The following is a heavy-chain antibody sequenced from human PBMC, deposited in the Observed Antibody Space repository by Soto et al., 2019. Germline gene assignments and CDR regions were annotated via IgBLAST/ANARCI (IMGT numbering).Heavy chain of an antibody. CDR2: IIPIFGTA. J-gene: IGHJ6*02. CDR3: ARDTLTVDTAMVGVYYYGMDV. Sequence: GASVKVSCKASGGTFSSYAISWVRQAPGQGLEWMGGIIPIFGTANYAQKFQGRVTITADESTSTAYMELSSLRSEDTAVYYCARDTLTVDTAMVGVYYYGMDVWGQGTTVTVS. D-gene: IGHD5-18*01. V-gene: IGHV1-69*13. CDR1: GGTFSSYA.